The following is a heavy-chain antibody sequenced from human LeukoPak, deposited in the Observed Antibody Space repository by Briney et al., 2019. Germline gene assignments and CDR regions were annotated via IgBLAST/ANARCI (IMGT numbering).Heavy chain of an antibody. J-gene: IGHJ4*02. CDR1: GFTVRSNY. V-gene: IGHV3-53*05. Sequence: PGGSVRLSCAASGFTVRSNYMSWVRQAPGKGLEWVSVIYSGGSTYYSDSVKGRFTISRDNSKNTLYLQINSLRAEDTAVYYCARDLGQFGYWGQGTLVTVSS. CDR3: ARDLGQFGY. CDR2: IYSGGST.